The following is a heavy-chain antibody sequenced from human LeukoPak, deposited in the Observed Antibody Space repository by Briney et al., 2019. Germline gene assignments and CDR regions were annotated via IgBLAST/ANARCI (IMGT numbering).Heavy chain of an antibody. D-gene: IGHD5-18*01. V-gene: IGHV1-46*01. CDR2: INPSGGST. CDR1: GYTFTSYY. Sequence: SVKVSCKASGYTFTSYYMHWVRQAPGQGLEWMGIINPSGGSTSYAQKFQGRVTMTRDTSTSTVYMELSSLRSEDTAVYYCARDHGLWIQLWFLDYWGQGTLVTVSS. CDR3: ARDHGLWIQLWFLDY. J-gene: IGHJ4*02.